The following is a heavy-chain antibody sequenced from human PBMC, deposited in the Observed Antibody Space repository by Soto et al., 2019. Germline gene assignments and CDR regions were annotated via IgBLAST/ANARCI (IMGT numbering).Heavy chain of an antibody. CDR3: ARGVADYYDSSGYYPT. J-gene: IGHJ5*02. Sequence: PGGSLRLSCVASGFTFSTHSMNWVRQAPGKGLEWVSSISSTSSYIYYADSVKGRFTISTDDAKNSLYLQMNSMRAEDTAVYYCARGVADYYDSSGYYPTWGQGTLVTVSS. CDR1: GFTFSTHS. CDR2: ISSTSSYI. D-gene: IGHD3-22*01. V-gene: IGHV3-21*01.